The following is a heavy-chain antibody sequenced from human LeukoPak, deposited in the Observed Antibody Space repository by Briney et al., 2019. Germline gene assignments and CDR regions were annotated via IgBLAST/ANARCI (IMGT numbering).Heavy chain of an antibody. V-gene: IGHV4-31*03. Sequence: PSETLSLTCTVSGGSISSGGYYWSWIRQHPGTGLEWIGYIYYSGSTYYNPSLKSRVTISVDTSKNQFSLKLSSVTAADTAVYYCARAPYDSSGPFDYWGQGTLVTVSS. D-gene: IGHD3-22*01. CDR2: IYYSGST. J-gene: IGHJ4*02. CDR3: ARAPYDSSGPFDY. CDR1: GGSISSGGYY.